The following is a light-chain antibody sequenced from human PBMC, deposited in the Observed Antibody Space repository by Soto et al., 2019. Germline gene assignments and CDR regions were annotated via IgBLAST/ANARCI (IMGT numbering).Light chain of an antibody. V-gene: IGLV2-11*01. CDR3: CSYGGTYSFVI. CDR1: SSDVGAFNY. CDR2: DVN. J-gene: IGLJ2*01. Sequence: QSVLTQPRSVSGSPGQSVTISCTATSSDVGAFNYVSWYQHHPGKAPKFLIYDVNKRPSGVPDRFSGSKSGNTASLTISGLLAEDEAAYYCCSYGGTYSFVIFGGGTKVTVL.